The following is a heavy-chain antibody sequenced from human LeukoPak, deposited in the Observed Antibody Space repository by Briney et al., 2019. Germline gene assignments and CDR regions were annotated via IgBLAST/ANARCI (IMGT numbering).Heavy chain of an antibody. CDR2: IKRDGGEK. Sequence: GGSLRLSCAASGFTFNSYWMSWVRQAPGKGLEWVANIKRDGGEKYYVDSVKGRFTISRDNSKNTLYLQMNSLRAEDTAVYYCAKGPYQVISLMDVWGQGTTVTVSS. CDR1: GFTFNSYW. J-gene: IGHJ6*02. V-gene: IGHV3-7*03. D-gene: IGHD2/OR15-2a*01. CDR3: AKGPYQVISLMDV.